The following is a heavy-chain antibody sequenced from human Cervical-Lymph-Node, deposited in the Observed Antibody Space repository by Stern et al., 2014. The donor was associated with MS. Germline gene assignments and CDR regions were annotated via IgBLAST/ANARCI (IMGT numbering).Heavy chain of an antibody. D-gene: IGHD3-22*01. J-gene: IGHJ3*02. CDR3: AREGPDYYDSSYAFDI. Sequence: VQLVQSGAEVKRPGSSVIVSCQAFGGIFTTYAISWVRQAPGQGLEWMGAIISIFGRTNYAQKFQGRLTISADKSTSTAYMELSSLGYDDTAVYYCAREGPDYYDSSYAFDIWGQGTMVTVSS. V-gene: IGHV1-69*06. CDR2: IISIFGRT. CDR1: GGIFTTYA.